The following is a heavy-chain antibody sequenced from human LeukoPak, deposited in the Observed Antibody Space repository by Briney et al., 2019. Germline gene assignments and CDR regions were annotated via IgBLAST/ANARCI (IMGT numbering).Heavy chain of an antibody. D-gene: IGHD3-22*01. CDR3: ARDFRDYYDSSGYYPNYYYYGMDV. V-gene: IGHV3-21*01. CDR2: ISSSSSYI. J-gene: IGHJ6*02. CDR1: GFTFSTYG. Sequence: GSLRLSCAASGFTFSTYGMSWVRQAPGKGLEWVSSISSSSSYIYYADSVKGRFTISRDNAKNSLYLQMNSLRAEDTAVYYCARDFRDYYDSSGYYPNYYYYGMDVWGQGTTVTVSS.